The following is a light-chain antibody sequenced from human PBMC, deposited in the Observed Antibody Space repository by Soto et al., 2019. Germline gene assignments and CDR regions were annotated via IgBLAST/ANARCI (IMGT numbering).Light chain of an antibody. CDR1: QSLTSYK. J-gene: IGKJ1*01. CDR3: LQYDTAPRT. Sequence: EIVLMQSPGTLSLSPGERATLSCRASQSLTSYKLAWYQQKPGQSPRLLIYGASSRAPGIPDRFSDSGSGTDFTFTISRLEPEDYAVYYCLQYDTAPRTFGQGTKVDIK. CDR2: GAS. V-gene: IGKV3-20*01.